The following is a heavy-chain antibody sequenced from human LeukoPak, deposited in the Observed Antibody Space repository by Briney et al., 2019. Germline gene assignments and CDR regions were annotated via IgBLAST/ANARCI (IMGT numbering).Heavy chain of an antibody. CDR3: ARGYYDSDY. J-gene: IGHJ4*02. CDR2: IKQDGSEK. V-gene: IGHV3-7*01. D-gene: IGHD3-22*01. Sequence: PGGSLRLSCAASGFTFSDYYMSWIRQAPGKGLEWVANIKQDGSEKYYVDSVKGRFTISRDNAKNSLYLQMNSLRAEDTAVYYCARGYYDSDYWGQGTLVTVSS. CDR1: GFTFSDYY.